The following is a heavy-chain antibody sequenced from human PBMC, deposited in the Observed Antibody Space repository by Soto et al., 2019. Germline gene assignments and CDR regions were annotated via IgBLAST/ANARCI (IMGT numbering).Heavy chain of an antibody. V-gene: IGHV3-33*01. CDR2: IWYDGSNK. J-gene: IGHJ4*02. Sequence: QVPLVESGGGVVQPGRSLRLSCAASGFTFSSYGMHWVRQAPGKGLEWVAVIWYDGSNKYYADSVKGRFTISRDNXKXXLYRQMNSLRAEDTAVYYCAREQGYRRVVRGVGDYWGQGTLVTVSS. D-gene: IGHD3-10*01. CDR1: GFTFSSYG. CDR3: AREQGYRRVVRGVGDY.